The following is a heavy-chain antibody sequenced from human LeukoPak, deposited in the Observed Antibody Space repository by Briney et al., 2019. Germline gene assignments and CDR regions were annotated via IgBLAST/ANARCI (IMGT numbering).Heavy chain of an antibody. Sequence: ASVKVSCKASGYTFTSYDINWVRQAPGQGPEWMGWMNPSSDNTGYAQRFQGRVTMTRDTSINTAYLELSSLRSEDTAVYYCARDLHNYYDSSGYYYEGYLFYYYGMDVWGQGTTVTVSS. D-gene: IGHD3-22*01. CDR1: GYTFTSYD. J-gene: IGHJ6*02. CDR3: ARDLHNYYDSSGYYYEGYLFYYYGMDV. V-gene: IGHV1-8*01. CDR2: MNPSSDNT.